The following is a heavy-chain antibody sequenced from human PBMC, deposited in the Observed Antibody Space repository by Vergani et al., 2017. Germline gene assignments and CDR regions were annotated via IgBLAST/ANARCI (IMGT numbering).Heavy chain of an antibody. V-gene: IGHV3-30-3*01. CDR1: GFTFSSYA. CDR2: ISYDGSNK. J-gene: IGHJ4*02. D-gene: IGHD4-17*01. Sequence: VQLLESGGDLVQPGGSLRLSCAASGFTFSSYAMHWVRQAPGKGLEWVAVISYDGSNKYYADSVKGRFTISRDNSKNTLYLQMNSLRAEDTAVYYCARGASGDYVSSFDYWGQGTLVTVSS. CDR3: ARGASGDYVSSFDY.